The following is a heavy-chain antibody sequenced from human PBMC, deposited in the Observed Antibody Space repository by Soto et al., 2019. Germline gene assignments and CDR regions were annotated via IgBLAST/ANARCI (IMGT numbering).Heavy chain of an antibody. CDR1: GGSISRGGYY. CDR2: IYYSGST. Sequence: SETLSLTCTVSGGSISRGGYYWSWIRQPPGKGLEWIGYIYYSGSTNYNPSLKSRVTISVDTSKNQFSLKLSSVTAADTAIYYCARSVFPWGQGTLVTVSS. J-gene: IGHJ5*02. CDR3: ARSVFP. V-gene: IGHV4-61*08.